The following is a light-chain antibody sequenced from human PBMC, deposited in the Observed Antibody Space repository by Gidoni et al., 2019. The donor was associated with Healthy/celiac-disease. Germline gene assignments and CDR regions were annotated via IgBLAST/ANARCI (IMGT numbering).Light chain of an antibody. CDR3: QQYYSYPWT. V-gene: IGKV1-8*01. CDR2: AAS. CDR1: QGISSY. J-gene: IGKJ1*01. Sequence: AIRMTQPPSSFSASTGDRVTITCRASQGISSYLAWYQQKPGKAPKLLIYAASTLQSGVPSRFSGSGSGTDFTLTISCLQSEDFATYYCQQYYSYPWTFXXXTKVEIK.